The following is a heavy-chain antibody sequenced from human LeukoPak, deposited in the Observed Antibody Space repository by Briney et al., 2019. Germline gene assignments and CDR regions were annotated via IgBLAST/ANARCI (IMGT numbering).Heavy chain of an antibody. CDR3: AKDLQFLGEFDP. D-gene: IGHD3-3*01. J-gene: IGHJ5*02. Sequence: SETLSLTCTVSGGSISSYYWSWIRQPPGKGLEWIGYIYYSGSTNYNPSLKSRVTISVDTSKNQFSLKLSSVTAADTAVYYCAKDLQFLGEFDPWGQGTLVTVSS. CDR2: IYYSGST. V-gene: IGHV4-59*01. CDR1: GGSISSYY.